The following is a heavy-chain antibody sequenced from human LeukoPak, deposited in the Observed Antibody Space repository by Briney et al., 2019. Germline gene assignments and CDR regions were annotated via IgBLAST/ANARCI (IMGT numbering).Heavy chain of an antibody. CDR2: IYYSGNT. CDR3: ARERYSSSWYGSNFDY. CDR1: GGSISGYY. D-gene: IGHD6-13*01. V-gene: IGHV4-59*01. J-gene: IGHJ4*02. Sequence: PSETLSLTCTVSGGSISGYYWSWIRQPPGKGLEWIGYIYYSGNTNYNPSVKSRVTMSLDTSRNQFSLKLSSVTAADTAVYYCARERYSSSWYGSNFDYWGQGTLVTVSS.